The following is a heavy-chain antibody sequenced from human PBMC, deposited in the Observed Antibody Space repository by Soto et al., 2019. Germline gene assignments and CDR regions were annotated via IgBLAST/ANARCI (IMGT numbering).Heavy chain of an antibody. J-gene: IGHJ6*02. V-gene: IGHV4-39*01. CDR1: GGSISSSSYY. CDR3: ARSTTWSYYYYGMDV. D-gene: IGHD2-2*01. CDR2: IYYSGST. Sequence: SSETLSLTCTVSGGSISSSSYYWGWIRQPPGKGLEWIGSIYYSGSTYYNPSLKSRVTISVDTSKNQFSLKLSSVTAADTAVYYCARSTTWSYYYYGMDVWGQGTTVTVSS.